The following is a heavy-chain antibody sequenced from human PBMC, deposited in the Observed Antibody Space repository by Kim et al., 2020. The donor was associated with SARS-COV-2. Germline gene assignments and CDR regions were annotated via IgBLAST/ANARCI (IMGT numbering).Heavy chain of an antibody. CDR1: GYSFTSYW. Sequence: GESLKISCKGSGYSFTSYWIGWVRQMPGKGLEWMGIIYPGDSDTRYSPSFQGQVTISADKSISTAYLQWSSLKASDTAMYYCAREASSGYYYENWFDPWGQGTLVTVSS. CDR2: IYPGDSDT. CDR3: AREASSGYYYENWFDP. V-gene: IGHV5-51*01. D-gene: IGHD3-22*01. J-gene: IGHJ5*02.